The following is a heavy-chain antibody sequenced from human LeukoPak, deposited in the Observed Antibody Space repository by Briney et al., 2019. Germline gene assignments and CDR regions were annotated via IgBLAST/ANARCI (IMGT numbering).Heavy chain of an antibody. J-gene: IGHJ4*02. Sequence: ASVTVSCKASGYTFTSYGISWVRQAPGQGLEWMGWISTYNGHTNYAQKLQGRVTMTTDTSTSTVYMEVRSLRSEDTAVYYCARGGTAGGVDYWGQGTLVTVSS. V-gene: IGHV1-18*01. CDR1: GYTFTSYG. CDR2: ISTYNGHT. CDR3: ARGGTAGGVDY. D-gene: IGHD6-13*01.